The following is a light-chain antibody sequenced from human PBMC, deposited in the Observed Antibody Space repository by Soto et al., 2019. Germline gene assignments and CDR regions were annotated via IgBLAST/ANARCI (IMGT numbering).Light chain of an antibody. V-gene: IGLV2-14*01. CDR3: NSHTSSSTRPYV. CDR1: SSDVGGYSY. J-gene: IGLJ1*01. Sequence: QSALTQPASVSGSPGQSITISCTGTSSDVGGYSYVSWYQQHPGKAPKLMIYEVSNRPSGVSNRFSGSKSGNTASLTIFGLQAEDEADYYCNSHTSSSTRPYVFGTGTKVTVL. CDR2: EVS.